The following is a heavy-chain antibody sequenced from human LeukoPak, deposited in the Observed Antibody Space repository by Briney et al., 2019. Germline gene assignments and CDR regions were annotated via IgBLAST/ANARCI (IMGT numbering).Heavy chain of an antibody. D-gene: IGHD2-21*01. CDR3: ARTLGDEPDY. Sequence: GASVTVSSKASGGTFSSYAISWVRQAPGQGLEWMGGIIPIFGTANYAQKFQGRVTITADESTSTAYMELSSLRSEDTAVYYCARTLGDEPDYWGQGTLVTVSS. CDR2: IIPIFGTA. V-gene: IGHV1-69*01. CDR1: GGTFSSYA. J-gene: IGHJ4*02.